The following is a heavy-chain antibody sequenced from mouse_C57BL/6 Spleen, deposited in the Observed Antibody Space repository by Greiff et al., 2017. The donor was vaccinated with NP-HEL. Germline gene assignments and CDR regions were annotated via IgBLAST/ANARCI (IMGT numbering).Heavy chain of an antibody. CDR1: GYTFTDYN. D-gene: IGHD2-5*01. Sequence: EVQLQQSGPELVKPGASVKIPCKASGYTFTDYNMDWVKQSHGKSLEWIGDINPNNGGTIYNQKFKGKATLTVDKSSSTAYMELRSLTSEDTAVYYCARRDYYSNHWYFDVWGTGTTVTVSS. CDR3: ARRDYYSNHWYFDV. J-gene: IGHJ1*03. V-gene: IGHV1-18*01. CDR2: INPNNGGT.